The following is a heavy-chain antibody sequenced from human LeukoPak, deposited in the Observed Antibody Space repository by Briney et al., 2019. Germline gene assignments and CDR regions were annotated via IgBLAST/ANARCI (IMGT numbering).Heavy chain of an antibody. V-gene: IGHV1-69*13. CDR3: ARVSSGWYYFDY. CDR1: GGTFSSYA. Sequence: SVKVSCKASGGTFSSYAISWVRQAPGQGLEWMGGIIPIFGTANYAQKFQGRVTITADESTSTAYMELSSLRSEDTAVYYCARVSSGWYYFDYRGQGTLVTVSS. J-gene: IGHJ4*02. CDR2: IIPIFGTA. D-gene: IGHD6-19*01.